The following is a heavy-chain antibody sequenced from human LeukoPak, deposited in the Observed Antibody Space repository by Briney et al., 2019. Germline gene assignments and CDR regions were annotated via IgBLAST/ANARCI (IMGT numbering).Heavy chain of an antibody. CDR1: GGSLSSYY. CDR3: ARTTLGATYVDY. Sequence: SETLSLTCTVSGGSLSSYYWCWIRQPAGKGLEWIGRMYTSGSTNYNPSLTRGVIMSVDTSKNQFSLTLSSVTVADTAVYYCARTTLGATYVDYWGQGTLVTVSS. V-gene: IGHV4-4*07. D-gene: IGHD1-26*01. J-gene: IGHJ4*02. CDR2: MYTSGST.